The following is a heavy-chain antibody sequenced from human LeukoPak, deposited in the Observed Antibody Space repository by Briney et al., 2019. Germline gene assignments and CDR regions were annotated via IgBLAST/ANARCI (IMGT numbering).Heavy chain of an antibody. J-gene: IGHJ4*02. CDR3: ARHPDYYDSSGYYYFDY. CDR1: GFIFNNAW. D-gene: IGHD3-22*01. CDR2: IYPGDSDT. Sequence: PGGSLRLSCAGSGFIFNNAWIGWVRQMPGKGLEWIGIIYPGDSDTRYSPSFQGQVTISADKSISTAYLQWSSLKASDTAMYYCARHPDYYDSSGYYYFDYWGQGTLVTVSS. V-gene: IGHV5-51*01.